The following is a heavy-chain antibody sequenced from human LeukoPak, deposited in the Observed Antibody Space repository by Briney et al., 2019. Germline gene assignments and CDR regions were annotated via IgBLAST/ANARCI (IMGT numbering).Heavy chain of an antibody. D-gene: IGHD3-3*01. J-gene: IGHJ5*02. CDR3: ARGHYDFNA. CDR1: GGSVINCY. Sequence: KPSETLSLTCTVSGGSVINCYWSWIRQSPGKGLEWIAYTFSCGDTFSSGDTNYNPSLRSRVTISVDTANNQFYLTLTSVTAADTAVYFCARGHYDFNAWGQGILVTVSS. V-gene: IGHV4-4*09. CDR2: TFSCGDTFSSGDT.